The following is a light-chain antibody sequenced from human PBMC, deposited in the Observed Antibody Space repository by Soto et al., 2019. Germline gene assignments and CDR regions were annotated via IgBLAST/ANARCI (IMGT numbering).Light chain of an antibody. CDR1: SSDVGGYNY. J-gene: IGLJ1*01. Sequence: SVLTQPASLAGSPGQSITISCTGTSSDVGGYNYVSWYQQHPGKAPKLMIYEVSNRPSGVSNRFSGSKSGNTASLTISGLQAEDEADYYCSSYTSSSTLYVFGSGTKVTVL. V-gene: IGLV2-14*01. CDR2: EVS. CDR3: SSYTSSSTLYV.